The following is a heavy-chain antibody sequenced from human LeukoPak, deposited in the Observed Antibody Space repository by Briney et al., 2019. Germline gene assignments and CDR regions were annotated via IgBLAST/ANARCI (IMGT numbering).Heavy chain of an antibody. D-gene: IGHD6-19*01. CDR3: ARVSRQWLVPDYFDY. CDR1: GGSISSYY. CDR2: IYYSGST. V-gene: IGHV4-59*01. Sequence: SSETLSLTCTVSGGSISSYYWSWIRQPPGKGLEWIGYIYYSGSTNYNPSLKSRVTISVDTSKNQFSLKLSSVTAADTAVYYCARVSRQWLVPDYFDYWGQGTLVTVSS. J-gene: IGHJ4*02.